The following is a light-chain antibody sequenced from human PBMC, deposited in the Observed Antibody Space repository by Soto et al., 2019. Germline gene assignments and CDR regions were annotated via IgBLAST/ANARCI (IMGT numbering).Light chain of an antibody. J-gene: IGKJ4*01. CDR3: QQRRIWPPLT. Sequence: EVVLTQSPATLSLSPGESATLSCRASQSVDIYLAWYQQKPGQAPRLLIYDAYNRATGIPARFSGSGSGTDFPLTISSLEPEDFAVYYCQQRRIWPPLTFGGGTKVEIK. CDR2: DAY. V-gene: IGKV3-11*01. CDR1: QSVDIY.